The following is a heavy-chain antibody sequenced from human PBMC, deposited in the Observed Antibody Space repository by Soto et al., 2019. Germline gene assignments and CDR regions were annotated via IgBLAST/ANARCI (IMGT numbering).Heavy chain of an antibody. CDR3: AKDLEYGDYVALFDY. CDR1: GFTFSSYA. Sequence: GGSLRLSCAASGFTFSSYAMSWVRQAPGKGLEWVSAISGSGGSTYYADSVKGRFTISRDNSKNTLYLQMNSLRAEDTAVYYCAKDLEYGDYVALFDYWGQGTLVTVSS. CDR2: ISGSGGST. V-gene: IGHV3-23*01. J-gene: IGHJ4*02. D-gene: IGHD4-17*01.